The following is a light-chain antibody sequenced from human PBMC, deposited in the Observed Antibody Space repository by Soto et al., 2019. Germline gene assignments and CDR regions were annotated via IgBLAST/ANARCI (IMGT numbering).Light chain of an antibody. CDR3: HQRSNWPPT. CDR2: DAS. CDR1: QSVSSY. J-gene: IGKJ2*01. V-gene: IGKV3-11*01. Sequence: EIVLTQSPATLSLSPGERATLSCRASQSVSSYLAWYQQKPGQAPRLLIYDASNRATGIPARFSGSGSGTDFTLTISSLEPEHFAVYYCHQRSNWPPTFGQGTTLQI.